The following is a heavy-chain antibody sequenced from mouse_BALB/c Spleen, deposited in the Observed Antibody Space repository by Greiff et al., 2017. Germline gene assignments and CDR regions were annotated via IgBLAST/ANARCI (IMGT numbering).Heavy chain of an antibody. CDR1: GFSFSSYA. Sequence: DVMLVESGGGLVKPGGSLKLSCAASGFSFSSYAMSWVRPTPEKRLEWVAYISSGGGSTYYPDTVKGRFTFARDNARNILYLQMSSLGSEDTAMYYCARDGYYGLAYWGQGTLVTVAA. CDR3: ARDGYYGLAY. V-gene: IGHV5-12-1*01. J-gene: IGHJ3*01. D-gene: IGHD2-3*01. CDR2: ISSGGGST.